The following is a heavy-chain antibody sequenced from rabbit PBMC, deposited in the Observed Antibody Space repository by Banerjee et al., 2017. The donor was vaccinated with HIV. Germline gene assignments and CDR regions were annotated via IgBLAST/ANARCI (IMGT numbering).Heavy chain of an antibody. CDR1: GIDFTSYG. J-gene: IGHJ3*01. V-gene: IGHV1S40*01. D-gene: IGHD7-1*01. CDR3: AREQYAGYAGYGL. CDR2: IDGIGSGST. Sequence: LVQPGGSLKLSCKASGIDFTSYGISWVRQAPGKGLEWIGCIDGIGSGSTYYATWAKGRFTISKTSSTTVTLQMTSLTAADTATYFCAREQYAGYAGYGLWGQGTLVTVS.